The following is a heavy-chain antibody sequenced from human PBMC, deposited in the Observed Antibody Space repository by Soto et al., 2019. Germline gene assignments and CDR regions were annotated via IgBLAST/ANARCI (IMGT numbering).Heavy chain of an antibody. D-gene: IGHD5-12*01. J-gene: IGHJ6*02. V-gene: IGHV4-4*07. CDR3: ARDNIVSKGYGMDV. Sequence: QVQLQESGPGLVKPSETLSLTCTVSGASISNAYWSWIRQAAGKRLEWIGRIHSSGTFNYNPSLKSRVSISSDTSKHQISLTLSSVTAADTAVYYCARDNIVSKGYGMDVWGQGTTVTVSS. CDR1: GASISNAY. CDR2: IHSSGTF.